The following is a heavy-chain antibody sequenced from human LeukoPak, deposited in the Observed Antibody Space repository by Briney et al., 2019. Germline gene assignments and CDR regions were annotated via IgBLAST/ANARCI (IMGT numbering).Heavy chain of an antibody. CDR1: GFTVSSNN. CDR3: ASYSSLDY. V-gene: IGHV3-53*01. CDR2: IYSGGSA. D-gene: IGHD6-13*01. Sequence: GGSLRLSCAASGFTVSSNNMSWVRQAPGKGLEWVSLIYSGGSAYYADSVKGRFTISRDNSKNTLYLQMNSLRAEDTAVYYCASYSSLDYWGQGTLVTVSS. J-gene: IGHJ4*02.